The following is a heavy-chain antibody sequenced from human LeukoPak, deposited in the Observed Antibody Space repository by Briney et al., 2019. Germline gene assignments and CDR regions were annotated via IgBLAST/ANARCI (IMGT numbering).Heavy chain of an antibody. CDR3: ARDAFMSVWQWLDNDY. CDR1: GFTFSSYG. CDR2: IRYDGSNK. D-gene: IGHD6-19*01. Sequence: AGGSLRLSCAASGFTFSSYGMHWVRQAPGKGLEWVAFIRYDGSNKYYADSVKGRFTISRDNAKNSLYLQMNSLRAEDTAVYYCARDAFMSVWQWLDNDYWGQGTLVTVSS. J-gene: IGHJ4*02. V-gene: IGHV3-30*02.